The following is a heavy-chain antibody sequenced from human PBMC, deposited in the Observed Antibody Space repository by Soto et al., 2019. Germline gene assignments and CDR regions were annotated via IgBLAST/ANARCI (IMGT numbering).Heavy chain of an antibody. J-gene: IGHJ4*02. D-gene: IGHD1-26*01. CDR3: ARDMDGGSYYPFDY. CDR2: ISPYNANS. CDR1: GYTFTNYI. V-gene: IGHV1-18*01. Sequence: ASVKVSCKASGYTFTNYIINWVRQAPGQGLEWMGWISPYNANSNYAQKFQGRVTMTTDTSTNTAYLEVRSLRSDDTALYYCARDMDGGSYYPFDYWGQGTLVTVS.